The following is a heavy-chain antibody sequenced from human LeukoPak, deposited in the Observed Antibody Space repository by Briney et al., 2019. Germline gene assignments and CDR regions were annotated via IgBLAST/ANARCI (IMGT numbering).Heavy chain of an antibody. V-gene: IGHV3-23*01. J-gene: IGHJ4*02. Sequence: PGGSLRLSCAASGVTFSRYAMRGGRQARGKGGEWGSGISDSAGSAYYADSVKGRFTISREKSKSTLYLQINRLRAEDTAVYFCAKGMGSRSRLLRFFDFFDFWGQGTLVTVSS. CDR2: ISDSAGSA. CDR1: GVTFSRYA. D-gene: IGHD3-9*01. CDR3: AKGMGSRSRLLRFFDFFDF.